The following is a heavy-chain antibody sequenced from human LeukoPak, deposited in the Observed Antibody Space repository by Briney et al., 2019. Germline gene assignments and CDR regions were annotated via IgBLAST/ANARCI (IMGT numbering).Heavy chain of an antibody. D-gene: IGHD3-10*01. Sequence: SETLSLTCTVSGGSISSSSYYWGWIRQPPGKGLEWIGSIYYSGSTYYNPSLKSRVTISVDTSKNQFSLKLSSVTAADTAVYYCARPYYSPYYYYMDVWGKGTTVTISS. CDR2: IYYSGST. CDR1: GGSISSSSYY. CDR3: ARPYYSPYYYYMDV. V-gene: IGHV4-39*01. J-gene: IGHJ6*03.